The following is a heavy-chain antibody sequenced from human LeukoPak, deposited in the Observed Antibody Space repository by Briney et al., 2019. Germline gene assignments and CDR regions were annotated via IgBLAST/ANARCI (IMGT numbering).Heavy chain of an antibody. CDR1: GFSFTDYA. Sequence: PGGSLRPSCAASGFSFTDYAMSWARQPPGKGLEWVSAVSGHGDTTDYVDSVKGRFTISRDNSRNTVHLQIDSLRIEDTGVYYCARGSTAAAPGWVYWGHGTLVTVSS. V-gene: IGHV3-23*01. CDR3: ARGSTAAAPGWVY. D-gene: IGHD6-19*01. CDR2: VSGHGDTT. J-gene: IGHJ4*01.